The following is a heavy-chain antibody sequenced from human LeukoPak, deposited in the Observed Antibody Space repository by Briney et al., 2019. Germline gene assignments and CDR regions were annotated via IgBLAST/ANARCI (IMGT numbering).Heavy chain of an antibody. CDR2: IWYDGTDK. CDR1: GFTFSSYG. J-gene: IGHJ6*02. CDR3: ARSGSTYYYGMDV. V-gene: IGHV3-33*01. D-gene: IGHD3-10*01. Sequence: GGSLRLSCAASGFTFSSYGMHWVRQGPGKGLEWVTFIWYDGTDKNYADSVKGRFTISRDNSKNTLCLQMNSLRAEDTAVYYCARSGSTYYYGMDVWGQGTTVTVSS.